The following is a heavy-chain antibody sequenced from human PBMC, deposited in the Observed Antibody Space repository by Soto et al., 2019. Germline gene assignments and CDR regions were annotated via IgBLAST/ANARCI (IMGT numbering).Heavy chain of an antibody. Sequence: QVQLQESGPGLVKPSETLSLTCTVSGGSISSYYWSWIRQPPGKGLEWIGYIYYSGSTNYNPSLKSRVTISVDTSKNQFSLKLSSVTAADTAVYYCARVGLELEATVDTTYDAFDIWGQGTMVTVSS. CDR3: ARVGLELEATVDTTYDAFDI. J-gene: IGHJ3*02. CDR1: GGSISSYY. CDR2: IYYSGST. V-gene: IGHV4-59*01. D-gene: IGHD4-17*01.